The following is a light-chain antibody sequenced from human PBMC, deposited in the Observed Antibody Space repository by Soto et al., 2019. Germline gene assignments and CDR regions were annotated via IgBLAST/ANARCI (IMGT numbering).Light chain of an antibody. CDR2: GAS. Sequence: EIVLTQSPGTLSLSPGERATLSCRASQSVSSSYLAWYQQKPGQAPRLLIYGASSRATGIPDRFSGSGFGTDFTLTISRLELEDFAVYYCQQYGSSPFTFGPGTKVDIK. J-gene: IGKJ3*01. CDR3: QQYGSSPFT. CDR1: QSVSSSY. V-gene: IGKV3-20*01.